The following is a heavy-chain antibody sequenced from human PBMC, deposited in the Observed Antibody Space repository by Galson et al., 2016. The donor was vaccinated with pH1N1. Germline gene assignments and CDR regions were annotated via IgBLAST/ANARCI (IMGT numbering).Heavy chain of an antibody. Sequence: QSGAEVTKPGESLKISCQGSGDSLTNHWIAWVRQMSGKGLEWMGIIYPGDSDTRYSPSFQGQVPISADKSINTAYLQWSSLKASDTAIYYCARVKNPNSNWNNWCDPWGQGTLVTVSS. CDR3: ARVKNPNSNWNNWCDP. CDR1: GDSLTNHW. CDR2: IYPGDSDT. D-gene: IGHD4-11*01. V-gene: IGHV5-51*03. J-gene: IGHJ5*02.